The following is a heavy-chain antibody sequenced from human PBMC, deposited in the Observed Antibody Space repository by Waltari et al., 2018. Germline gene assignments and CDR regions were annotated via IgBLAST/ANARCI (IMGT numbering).Heavy chain of an antibody. Sequence: QVQLQQWGAGLLKPSETLSLTRAVYGGSFSGYYWSWIRQPPGKGLEWIGEINHSGSTNYNPSLKSRVTISVDTSKNQFSLKLSSVTAADTAVYYCARGIIAARYYYYYMDVWGKGTTVTVSS. J-gene: IGHJ6*03. D-gene: IGHD6-6*01. CDR3: ARGIIAARYYYYYMDV. V-gene: IGHV4-34*01. CDR2: INHSGST. CDR1: GGSFSGYY.